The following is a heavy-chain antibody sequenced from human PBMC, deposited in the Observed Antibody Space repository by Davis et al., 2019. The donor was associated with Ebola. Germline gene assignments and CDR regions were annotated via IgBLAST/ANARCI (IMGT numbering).Heavy chain of an antibody. D-gene: IGHD2-15*01. J-gene: IGHJ4*02. Sequence: PGGSLRLSCAASGFSFSSYWMSWVRQAPGKGLEWVANIKQDGSEKYYVDSVKGRFTISRDNAKNSLYLQMNSLRAEDTAVYYCAREGVGLLLDYWGQGTLVTVSS. CDR2: IKQDGSEK. CDR3: AREGVGLLLDY. V-gene: IGHV3-7*03. CDR1: GFSFSSYW.